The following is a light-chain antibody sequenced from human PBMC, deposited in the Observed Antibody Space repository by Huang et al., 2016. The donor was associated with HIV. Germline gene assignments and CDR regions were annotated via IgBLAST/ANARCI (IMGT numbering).Light chain of an antibody. CDR3: QQYGTSPWT. Sequence: EIVLTQSPGTLSLSPGEGATVSCRANESVRRTYLAWYRQRGGQAPRLLIYGASNRATGIPDRVSGSGSGTDFTLTISRLEPEDFAVYYCQQYGTSPWTFGQGTKVEIK. CDR2: GAS. J-gene: IGKJ1*01. CDR1: ESVRRTY. V-gene: IGKV3-20*01.